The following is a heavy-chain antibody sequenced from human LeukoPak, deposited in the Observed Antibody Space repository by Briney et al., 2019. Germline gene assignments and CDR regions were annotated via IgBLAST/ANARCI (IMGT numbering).Heavy chain of an antibody. J-gene: IGHJ4*02. D-gene: IGHD2-2*01. CDR3: ARVVVVPAAMNHFDY. Sequence: ASVKVSCKASGYTFTGYYMHWVRQAPGQGLEWMGWLNPNSGGTNYAQKFQGRVTMTRDTSISTAYMELSRLRSDDTAAYYCARVVVVPAAMNHFDYWGQGTLVTVSS. CDR2: LNPNSGGT. CDR1: GYTFTGYY. V-gene: IGHV1-2*02.